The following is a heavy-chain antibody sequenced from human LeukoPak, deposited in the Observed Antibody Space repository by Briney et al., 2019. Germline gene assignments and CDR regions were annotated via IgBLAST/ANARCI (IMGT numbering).Heavy chain of an antibody. CDR3: ARSHSVWTSFDY. CDR1: GGSISSYY. CDR2: IYYSGST. V-gene: IGHV4-59*01. D-gene: IGHD3/OR15-3a*01. J-gene: IGHJ4*02. Sequence: PSETLSLTCTVSGGSISSYYWSWIRQPPGRGLEWIGYIYYSGSTNYNPSLKSRVTISVDTSKNQFSLKLSSVTAADTAVYYCARSHSVWTSFDYWGQGTLVTVSS.